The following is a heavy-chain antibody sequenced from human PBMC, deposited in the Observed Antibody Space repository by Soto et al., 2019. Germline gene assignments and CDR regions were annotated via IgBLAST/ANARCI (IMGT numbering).Heavy chain of an antibody. CDR3: ARHPPQLSKLSHRYYYYYMDV. D-gene: IGHD3-16*02. CDR2: IYYSGST. J-gene: IGHJ6*03. Sequence: SETLSLTCTVSGGYISSYYWSWIRQPPGKGLEWIGYIYYSGSTNYNPSLKSRVTISVDTSKNQFSLKLSSVTAADTAVYYCARHPPQLSKLSHRYYYYYMDVWGKGTTVTVSS. CDR1: GGYISSYY. V-gene: IGHV4-59*01.